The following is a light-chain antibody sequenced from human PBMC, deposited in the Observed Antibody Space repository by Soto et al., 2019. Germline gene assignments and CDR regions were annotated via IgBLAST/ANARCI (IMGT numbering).Light chain of an antibody. CDR2: EGS. CDR1: SIDVGSYNL. V-gene: IGLV2-23*01. CDR3: CSYAGSSTHAV. J-gene: IGLJ2*01. Sequence: QSALTQPASVSGSPGQSITISCTGTSIDVGSYNLVSWYQQHPGKAPKLIIYEGSKQPSGVSNRFSGSKSGITASLTISGLQAEDDADYYCCSYAGSSTHAVFGGGTKVTVL.